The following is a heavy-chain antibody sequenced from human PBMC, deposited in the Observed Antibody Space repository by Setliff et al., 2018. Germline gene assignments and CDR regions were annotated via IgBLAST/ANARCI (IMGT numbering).Heavy chain of an antibody. Sequence: GGSLRLSCAASGFTFSSYTMNWVRQAPGQGLEWVANIKEDGSETYYGGSVKGRFTISRDNAKNSLYLQMNSLRVEDTAVYYCVNSYRGYDDYPDYWGQGTLVTVSS. D-gene: IGHD3-16*02. CDR2: IKEDGSET. V-gene: IGHV3-7*03. J-gene: IGHJ4*02. CDR1: GFTFSSYT. CDR3: VNSYRGYDDYPDY.